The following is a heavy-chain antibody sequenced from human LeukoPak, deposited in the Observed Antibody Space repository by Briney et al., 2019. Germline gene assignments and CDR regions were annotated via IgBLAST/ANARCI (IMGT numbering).Heavy chain of an antibody. CDR2: ISGSGYTT. J-gene: IGHJ4*02. Sequence: GGSLRLSCAASGFTFDNYAMTWVRQAPGRGLEWISTISGSGYTTYYADSVKGRLTISRDNSKNTLYLQMNSLRAEDTAVYYCAKGPGLFYGDYVRYFDYWGQGTLVTVSS. CDR3: AKGPGLFYGDYVRYFDY. CDR1: GFTFDNYA. V-gene: IGHV3-23*01. D-gene: IGHD4-17*01.